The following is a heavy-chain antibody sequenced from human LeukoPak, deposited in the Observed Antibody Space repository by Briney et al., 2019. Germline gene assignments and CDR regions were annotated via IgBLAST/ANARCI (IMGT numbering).Heavy chain of an antibody. D-gene: IGHD6-13*01. CDR2: ISSSSSYI. J-gene: IGHJ4*02. CDR1: GFTFSSYS. Sequence: PGGSLRLSCAASGFTFSSYSMNWVRQAPGKGLEWVSSISSSSSYIYYADSVKGRFTISRDNAKNSLYLQMNSLRAEDTAVYYCATISVIAAAGTGFDYWGQGTLVTVSS. CDR3: ATISVIAAAGTGFDY. V-gene: IGHV3-21*01.